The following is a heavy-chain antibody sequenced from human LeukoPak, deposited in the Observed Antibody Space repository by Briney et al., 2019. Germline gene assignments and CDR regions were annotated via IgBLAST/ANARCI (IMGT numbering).Heavy chain of an antibody. D-gene: IGHD2-8*01. V-gene: IGHV3-30-3*01. Sequence: GRSLRLSCAASGFTFSSYAMHWVRQAPGKGLEWVAVISYDGSNKYYADSVKGRFTISGDNSKNALYLQMNSLRAEDTAVYYCARVMYAATPYYYYYGMDVWGQGTTVTVSS. CDR3: ARVMYAATPYYYYYGMDV. J-gene: IGHJ6*02. CDR2: ISYDGSNK. CDR1: GFTFSSYA.